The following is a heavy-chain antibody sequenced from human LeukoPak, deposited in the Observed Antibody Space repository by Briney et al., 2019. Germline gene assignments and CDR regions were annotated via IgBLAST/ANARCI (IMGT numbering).Heavy chain of an antibody. CDR1: GYTFTSYY. CDR2: INPSGGST. CDR3: ARDPDHIAAAGNWFDP. V-gene: IGHV1-46*01. J-gene: IGHJ5*02. D-gene: IGHD6-13*01. Sequence: ASVKVSCKASGYTFTSYYMHWVRQAPGQGLEWMGIINPSGGSTSYAQKFQGRVTMTRDTSTSTVYMDLSSLRSEDTAVYYCARDPDHIAAAGNWFDPWGQGTLVTVSS.